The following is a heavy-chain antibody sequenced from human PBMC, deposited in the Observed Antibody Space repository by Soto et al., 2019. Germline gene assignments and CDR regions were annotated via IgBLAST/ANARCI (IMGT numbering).Heavy chain of an antibody. Sequence: QVQLVQSGAEVKKPGSSVKVSCKASGGTFSSYTISWVRQAPGQGLEWMGRIIPILGIANYAQKFQGRVTITADKSTSTAYMELSSLRSEDTAVYYCAGDNYDILTGYAPPYNWCDPWGQGTLVTVSS. CDR1: GGTFSSYT. J-gene: IGHJ5*02. D-gene: IGHD3-9*01. CDR2: IIPILGIA. V-gene: IGHV1-69*02. CDR3: AGDNYDILTGYAPPYNWCDP.